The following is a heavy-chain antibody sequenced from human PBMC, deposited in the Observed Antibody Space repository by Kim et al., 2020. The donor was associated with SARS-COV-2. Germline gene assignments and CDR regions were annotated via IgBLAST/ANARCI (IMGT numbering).Heavy chain of an antibody. J-gene: IGHJ5*02. V-gene: IGHV4-59*01. CDR3: ARESKDSNYVRFDP. Sequence: NPSRKSRVTISVDTSKNQFSLKLSSVTAADTAVYYCARESKDSNYVRFDPWGQGTLVTVSS. D-gene: IGHD4-4*01.